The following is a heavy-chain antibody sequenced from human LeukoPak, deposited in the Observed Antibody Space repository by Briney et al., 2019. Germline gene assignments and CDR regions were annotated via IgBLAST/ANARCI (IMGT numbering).Heavy chain of an antibody. J-gene: IGHJ3*02. CDR3: ARYSGSPDIVLMVYALDAFDI. D-gene: IGHD2-8*01. Sequence: SETLSLTCTVSGGSISSYYWSWIRQPPGKGLEWIGYIYYSGSTNYNPSLKGRVTISVDTSKNQFSLKLSSVTAADTAVYYCARYSGSPDIVLMVYALDAFDIWGQGTMVTVSS. CDR2: IYYSGST. CDR1: GGSISSYY. V-gene: IGHV4-59*01.